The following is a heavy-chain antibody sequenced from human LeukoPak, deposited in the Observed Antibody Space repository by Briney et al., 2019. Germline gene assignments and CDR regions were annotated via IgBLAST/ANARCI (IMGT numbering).Heavy chain of an antibody. Sequence: GRSLRLSCAASGFTFSSYAMHWVRQAPGKGLEWVVVISYDGSNKYYADSVKGRFTITRDNSKNTLYLQMNSLRAEDTAVYYCARDKYYDILTGPFDYWGQGTLVTVSS. D-gene: IGHD3-9*01. J-gene: IGHJ4*02. V-gene: IGHV3-30-3*01. CDR3: ARDKYYDILTGPFDY. CDR1: GFTFSSYA. CDR2: ISYDGSNK.